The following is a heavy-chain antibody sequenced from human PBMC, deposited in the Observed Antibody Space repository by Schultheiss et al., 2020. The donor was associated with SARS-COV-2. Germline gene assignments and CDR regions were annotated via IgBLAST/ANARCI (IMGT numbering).Heavy chain of an antibody. CDR1: GFTVSSNY. Sequence: GESLKISCAASGFTVSSNYMSWVRQAPGKGLEWVSYISSSSSTIYYADSVKGRFTISRDNSKNTLYLQMNSLRAEDTAVYYCAKDHGEYHYYYGMDVWGQGTTVTVSS. CDR3: AKDHGEYHYYYGMDV. D-gene: IGHD3-3*01. J-gene: IGHJ6*02. V-gene: IGHV3-48*01. CDR2: ISSSSSTI.